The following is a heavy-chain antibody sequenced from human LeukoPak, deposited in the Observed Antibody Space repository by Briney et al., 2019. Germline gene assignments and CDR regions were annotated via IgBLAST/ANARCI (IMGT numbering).Heavy chain of an antibody. Sequence: SETLSLTCTVSGGSISSYYWSWIRQPPGKGLEWIGYIYYSGSTNYNPSLKSRVTISVDTSKNQFSLKLSSVTAADTAVYYCARHWSRSHGGSRTYFDYWGQGTLVTVSS. CDR2: IYYSGST. CDR3: ARHWSRSHGGSRTYFDY. V-gene: IGHV4-59*08. J-gene: IGHJ4*02. CDR1: GGSISSYY. D-gene: IGHD2-8*01.